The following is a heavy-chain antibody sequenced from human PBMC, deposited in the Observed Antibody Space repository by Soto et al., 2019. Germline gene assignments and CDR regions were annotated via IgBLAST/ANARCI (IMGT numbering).Heavy chain of an antibody. J-gene: IGHJ6*02. CDR1: GGSFSGYY. Sequence: SETLSLTCAVYGGSFSGYYWSWIRQPPGKGLEWIGEINHSGSTNYNPSLKSRVTISVDTSKNQFSLKLSSVTAADTAVYYCARGPVHDYYYYYGMDVWGQGTTVTVSS. V-gene: IGHV4-34*01. CDR3: ARGPVHDYYYYYGMDV. CDR2: INHSGST.